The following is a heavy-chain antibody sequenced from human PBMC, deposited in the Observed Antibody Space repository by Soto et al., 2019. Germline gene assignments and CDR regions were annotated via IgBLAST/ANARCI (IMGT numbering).Heavy chain of an antibody. V-gene: IGHV4-4*02. J-gene: IGHJ4*02. CDR3: ARGEWLVRRAFDY. CDR1: GGSISSSNW. Sequence: SETLSLTCAVSGGSISSSNWWSWVRQPPGKGLEWIGEIYHSGSTNYNPSLKSRVTISVDKSKNQFSLKLSSVTAADTAVYYCARGEWLVRRAFDYWGQGTLVTVSS. CDR2: IYHSGST. D-gene: IGHD6-19*01.